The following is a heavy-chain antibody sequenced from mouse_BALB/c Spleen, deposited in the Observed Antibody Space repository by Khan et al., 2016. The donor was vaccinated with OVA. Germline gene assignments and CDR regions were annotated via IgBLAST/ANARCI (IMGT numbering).Heavy chain of an antibody. CDR2: IHTYTYDA. J-gene: IGHJ3*01. D-gene: IGHD1-1*01. Sequence: VQLKESGPELVKPGASVKMSCKASGYAFTSYVMHWVKQKPGQGLEWIGYIHTYTYDAKYNEKFKGKATLTSDKSSSTAYMEFSSLTSEDSAVYYCARALYYYGSSYEGFAYWGQGTLVTVSA. CDR1: GYAFTSYV. V-gene: IGHV1S136*01. CDR3: ARALYYYGSSYEGFAY.